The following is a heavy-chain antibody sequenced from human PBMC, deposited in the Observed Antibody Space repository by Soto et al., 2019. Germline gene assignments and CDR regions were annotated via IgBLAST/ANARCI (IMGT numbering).Heavy chain of an antibody. CDR2: ISYDGSNK. CDR1: GFTFSSYA. D-gene: IGHD2-2*01. Sequence: GGSLRLSCAASGFTFSSYAMRWVRQSPGKGLEWVAVISYDGSNKYYADSVKGRFTISRDNSKNTLYLQMNSLRAEDTAVYYCARSYCSSTSWDPCLLYGMDVWGQGTTVTSP. CDR3: ARSYCSSTSWDPCLLYGMDV. V-gene: IGHV3-30-3*01. J-gene: IGHJ6*02.